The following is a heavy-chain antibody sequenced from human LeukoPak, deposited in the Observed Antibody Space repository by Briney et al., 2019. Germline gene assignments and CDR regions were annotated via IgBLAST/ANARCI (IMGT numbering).Heavy chain of an antibody. V-gene: IGHV1-69*05. CDR2: IIPIADTA. D-gene: IGHD4-17*01. J-gene: IGHJ4*02. CDR1: EDSFSNYA. CDR3: ARSKGDYGITYF. Sequence: SVRVSCKSSEDSFSNYAISWVRQAPGQGLEWMGGIIPIADTANYAQRFQGSVTITTDKSTTTAYRELSSLRSEDTDVYFCARSKGDYGITYFWGQGNLVIVSS.